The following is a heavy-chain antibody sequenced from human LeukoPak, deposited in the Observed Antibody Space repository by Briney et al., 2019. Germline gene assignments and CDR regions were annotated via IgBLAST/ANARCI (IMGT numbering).Heavy chain of an antibody. CDR1: RFTFSSYA. V-gene: IGHV3-23*01. J-gene: IGHJ4*02. Sequence: GGSLRLSCAASRFTFSSYAMSWVRQAPEKGLDWVSAITDSGGSTYYADSVKGRFTISRDNSKNTLYLQMNSLRAEDTAVYYCAKGPDSGLRYFDYWGQGTLVTVSS. CDR3: AKGPDSGLRYFDY. D-gene: IGHD5-12*01. CDR2: ITDSGGST.